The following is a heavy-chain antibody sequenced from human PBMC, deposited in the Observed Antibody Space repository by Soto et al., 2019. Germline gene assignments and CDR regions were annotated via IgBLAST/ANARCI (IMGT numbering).Heavy chain of an antibody. D-gene: IGHD6-19*01. CDR2: IKSKTDGGTT. V-gene: IGHV3-15*07. CDR3: TSPPVAGYYYYYGMDV. Sequence: PGGSLRLSCAASGFTFSNAWMNWVRQAPGKGLEWVGRIKSKTDGGTTDYAAPVKGRFTISRDDSKNTLYLQMNSLKTEDTAVYYCTSPPVAGYYYYYGMDVWGQGTTVTVSS. CDR1: GFTFSNAW. J-gene: IGHJ6*02.